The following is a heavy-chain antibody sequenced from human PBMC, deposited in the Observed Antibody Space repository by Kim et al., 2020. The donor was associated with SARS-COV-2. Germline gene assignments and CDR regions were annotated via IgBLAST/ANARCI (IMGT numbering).Heavy chain of an antibody. CDR1: GFTFSGSA. V-gene: IGHV3-73*01. CDR2: IRSKANSYAT. D-gene: IGHD1-26*01. J-gene: IGHJ6*02. Sequence: GGSLRLSCAASGFTFSGSAMHWVRQASGKGLEWVGRIRSKANSYATAYAASVKGRFTISRDDSKNTAYLQMNSLKTEDTAVYYCTWELLPNLIYYYGMDVWGQGTTVTVSS. CDR3: TWELLPNLIYYYGMDV.